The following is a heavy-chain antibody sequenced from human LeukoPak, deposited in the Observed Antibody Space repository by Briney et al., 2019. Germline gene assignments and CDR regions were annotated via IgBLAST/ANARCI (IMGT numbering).Heavy chain of an antibody. Sequence: GGSLRLSCAASGFTFSSYSMDWVRQAPGKGLEWVSAISGSGGSTYYADSVKGRFTISRDNSKNTLYLQMNSLRAEDTAVYYCAKDEDYVDAFDIWGQGTVVTVSS. D-gene: IGHD4-17*01. CDR3: AKDEDYVDAFDI. J-gene: IGHJ3*02. CDR2: ISGSGGST. CDR1: GFTFSSYS. V-gene: IGHV3-23*01.